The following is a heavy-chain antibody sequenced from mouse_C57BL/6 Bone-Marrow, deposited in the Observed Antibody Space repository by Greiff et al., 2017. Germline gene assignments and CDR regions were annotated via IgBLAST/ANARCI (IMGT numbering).Heavy chain of an antibody. CDR2: IRNKANGYTT. V-gene: IGHV7-3*01. CDR3: ASLTGGLFDY. D-gene: IGHD4-1*01. CDR1: GFTFTDYY. Sequence: DVKLVESGGGLVQPGGSLSLSCAASGFTFTDYYMSWVRQPPGKALEWMGFIRNKANGYTTEYSVSVKGRFTISRDNSQSILYLQMNALRAEDSATYYGASLTGGLFDYWGQGTTLTVSS. J-gene: IGHJ2*01.